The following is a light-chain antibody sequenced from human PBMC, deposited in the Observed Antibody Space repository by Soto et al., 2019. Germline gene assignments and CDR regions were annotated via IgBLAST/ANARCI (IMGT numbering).Light chain of an antibody. J-gene: IGKJ4*01. CDR1: QSVLSSANNKNC. Sequence: DIVMTQSPDSLAVSLGERATINCKSSQSVLSSANNKNCLAWYQQKPGQPPKLVIYWASTRGSGVPDRFSGSGSGTDFTLAISSLQAEDVAVYYCQQYYTTPLTFGGGTKVEIK. V-gene: IGKV4-1*01. CDR3: QQYYTTPLT. CDR2: WAS.